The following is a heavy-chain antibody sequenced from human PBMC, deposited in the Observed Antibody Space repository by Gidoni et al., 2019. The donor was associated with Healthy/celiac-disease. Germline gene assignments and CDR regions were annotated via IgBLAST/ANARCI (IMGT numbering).Heavy chain of an antibody. V-gene: IGHV3-21*01. D-gene: IGHD3-22*01. Sequence: EVQLVESGGGLVKPGGSLRLSCAASGFTFSSYSMNWVRQAPGKGLEWVSSISSSSSYIYYADSVKGRFTISRDNAKNSLYLQMNSLRAEDTAVYYCARDPELHYYDSSGYPFDYWGQGTLVTVSS. CDR3: ARDPELHYYDSSGYPFDY. J-gene: IGHJ4*02. CDR1: GFTFSSYS. CDR2: ISSSSSYI.